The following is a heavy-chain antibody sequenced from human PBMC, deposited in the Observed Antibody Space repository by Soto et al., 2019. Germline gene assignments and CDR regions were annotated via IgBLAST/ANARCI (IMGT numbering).Heavy chain of an antibody. D-gene: IGHD3-16*01. CDR3: ARDQTYYDSRYGMHV. CDR2: ISSSSSTI. CDR1: GFTFSSYS. Sequence: GGSLRLSCAASGFTFSSYSMNWVRQAPWKGLEWVSYISSSSSTIYYADSVKGRFTISRDNAKNSLYLQMNSLRAEDTAVYYCARDQTYYDSRYGMHVRGQGTTVTISS. J-gene: IGHJ6*02. V-gene: IGHV3-48*01.